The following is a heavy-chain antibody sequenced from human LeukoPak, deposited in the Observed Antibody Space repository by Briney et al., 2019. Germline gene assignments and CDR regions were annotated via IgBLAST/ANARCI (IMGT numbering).Heavy chain of an antibody. CDR2: ISGGSGST. Sequence: GGSLRLSCAASEFTFNHYAMSWVRQAPGKGLEWVSSISGGSGSTYYADSVKGRFTISRDNSKNTLFLQMSSLTAGDTAVYYCAKSAYYDSSGFYGEYYFEHWGQGTLVTVSS. D-gene: IGHD3-22*01. CDR1: EFTFNHYA. J-gene: IGHJ4*02. CDR3: AKSAYYDSSGFYGEYYFEH. V-gene: IGHV3-23*01.